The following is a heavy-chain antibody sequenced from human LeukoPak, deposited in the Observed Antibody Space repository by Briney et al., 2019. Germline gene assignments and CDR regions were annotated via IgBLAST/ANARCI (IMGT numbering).Heavy chain of an antibody. D-gene: IGHD2-15*01. CDR3: AKDSGPHCIDV. J-gene: IGHJ6*02. CDR1: GGSISSYY. Sequence: PAETLCLTCTASGGSISSYYRSWIRQPPGKGLEWMGYIYCTGSTNYYPSLKSRLTISLETSKNQFSLNLSSVTAADTAVYYCAKDSGPHCIDVWGHGSTVTVSS. CDR2: IYCTGST. V-gene: IGHV4-59*01.